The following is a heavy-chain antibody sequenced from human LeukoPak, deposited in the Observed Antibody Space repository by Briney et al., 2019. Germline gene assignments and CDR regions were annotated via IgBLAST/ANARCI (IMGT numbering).Heavy chain of an antibody. CDR1: GFTFSSYY. CDR3: AKAPAPYYYYYGMDV. J-gene: IGHJ6*02. Sequence: PGGSLRLSCGACGFTFSSYYMNGVRRAPARGREGGSGISDNGVTRYYADSVKGRFTISRDNSDNTVYLQMNSLRAEDTAIYYCAKAPAPYYYYYGMDVWGQGTAVTVSS. CDR2: ISDNGVTR. V-gene: IGHV3-23*01.